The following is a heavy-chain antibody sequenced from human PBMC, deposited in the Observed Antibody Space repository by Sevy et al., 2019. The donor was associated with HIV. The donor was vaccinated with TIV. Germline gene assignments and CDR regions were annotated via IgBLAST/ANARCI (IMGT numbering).Heavy chain of an antibody. CDR3: ATTKDYYENSGCPFDY. Sequence: ASVKVSCKVSGYTLTKLSMHWVRQAPGKGLEWMGSFDREDGEKHYAQKLQGRVIMTGDTSTDTAYMDVNSLRSEDTAVYYCATTKDYYENSGCPFDYWGQGTLVTVSS. CDR1: GYTLTKLS. J-gene: IGHJ4*02. CDR2: FDREDGEK. V-gene: IGHV1-24*01. D-gene: IGHD3-22*01.